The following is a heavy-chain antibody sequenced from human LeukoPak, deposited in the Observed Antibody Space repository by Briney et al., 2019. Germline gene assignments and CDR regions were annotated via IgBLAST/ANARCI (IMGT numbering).Heavy chain of an antibody. CDR2: ISGSGGST. CDR1: GFTFSSYA. CDR3: AKDRGSSSVGDAFDI. Sequence: PGGSLRLSCAASGFTFSSYAMSWVRQAPGKGLEWVSAISGSGGSTYYADSVKGRLTISRDNSKNTLYLQMNSLRAEDTAVYYCAKDRGSSSVGDAFDIWGQGTMVTVSS. V-gene: IGHV3-23*01. J-gene: IGHJ3*02. D-gene: IGHD6-6*01.